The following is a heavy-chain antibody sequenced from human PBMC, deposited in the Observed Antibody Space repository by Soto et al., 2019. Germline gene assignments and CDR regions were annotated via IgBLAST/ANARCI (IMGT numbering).Heavy chain of an antibody. Sequence: ASVKVSCKASGYTFTSYYINWVRQARGQGLEWMGIINPSGGSTSYAQKFQGRVTMTRDTSTSTVYMELSSLRSEHTAVYYCASTDPIAGHFGNWGQGSLVTVSS. CDR3: ASTDPIAGHFGN. V-gene: IGHV1-46*01. J-gene: IGHJ4*02. D-gene: IGHD6-13*01. CDR1: GYTFTSYY. CDR2: INPSGGST.